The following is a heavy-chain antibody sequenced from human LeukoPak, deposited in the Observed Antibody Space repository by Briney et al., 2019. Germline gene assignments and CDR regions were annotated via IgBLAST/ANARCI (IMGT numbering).Heavy chain of an antibody. Sequence: PGGSLRLSCAASGFTFSTYAMSWVRLAPGKGLEWVSAISGSGGSTYYADSVKGRFTISRDNSKNTLYLQMNSLRAEDTSIYFCAKALEQETVIALDSWGQGTLVTVSS. CDR3: AKALEQETVIALDS. V-gene: IGHV3-23*01. CDR2: ISGSGGST. J-gene: IGHJ4*02. CDR1: GFTFSTYA. D-gene: IGHD2-21*02.